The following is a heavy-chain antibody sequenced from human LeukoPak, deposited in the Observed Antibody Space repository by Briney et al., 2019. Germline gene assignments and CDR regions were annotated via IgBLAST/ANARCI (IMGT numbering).Heavy chain of an antibody. D-gene: IGHD3-3*01. CDR1: GGSISSSSYY. V-gene: IGHV4-39*02. CDR2: IYYSRST. CDR3: ARDGITIFGVVIHAEYFQH. Sequence: TSETLSLTCTVSGGSISSSSYYWGWIRQPPGKGLEWIGSIYYSRSTYYNPSPKTRATISVDTSKNQFSLKLSSVTAADTAVYYCARDGITIFGVVIHAEYFQHWGQGTLVTVSS. J-gene: IGHJ1*01.